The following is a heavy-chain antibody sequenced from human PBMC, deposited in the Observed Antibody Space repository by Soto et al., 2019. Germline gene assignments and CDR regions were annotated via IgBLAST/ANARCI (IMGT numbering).Heavy chain of an antibody. D-gene: IGHD2-15*01. CDR2: VSIGGST. V-gene: IGHV3-23*01. CDR3: AKRRGAGGHFDY. J-gene: IGHJ4*02. CDR1: GFTFSSYA. Sequence: GGSLRLSCAASGFTFSSYAMGWVRQGPGKGLEWVAVVSIGGSTHYADSVRGRFTISRDNSKNALSLQMNSLTAEDTAVYFCAKRRGAGGHFDYWGQGALVTVSS.